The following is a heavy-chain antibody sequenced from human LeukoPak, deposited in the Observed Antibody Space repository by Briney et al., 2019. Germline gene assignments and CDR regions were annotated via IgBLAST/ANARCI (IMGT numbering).Heavy chain of an antibody. D-gene: IGHD5-12*01. CDR2: IRNSSET. J-gene: IGHJ5*02. V-gene: IGHV3-48*01. CDR1: GFIFSQYS. CDR3: ARDAGNSGYGCDL. Sequence: PGGSLRLSCAASGFIFSQYSMNWVRQAPGKGLEWVSHIRNSSETFYADSVKGRFTISRDNARNSLYLQMNNLRGEDTAIYYCARDAGNSGYGCDLWGQGTLVTVSS.